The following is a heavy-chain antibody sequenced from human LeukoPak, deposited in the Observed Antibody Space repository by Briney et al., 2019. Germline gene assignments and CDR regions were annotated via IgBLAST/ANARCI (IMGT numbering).Heavy chain of an antibody. J-gene: IGHJ4*02. CDR1: GFTFSSYW. Sequence: PGGSLRLSCAASGFTFSSYWMSWVRQAPGKGLEWVANIKQDGSERYYVDSVKGRFTISRDNAKNSLYLQMNSLRAEDTAVYYCARAEYSYGLGFDYWGQGTLVTVSS. V-gene: IGHV3-7*01. CDR3: ARAEYSYGLGFDY. CDR2: IKQDGSER. D-gene: IGHD5-18*01.